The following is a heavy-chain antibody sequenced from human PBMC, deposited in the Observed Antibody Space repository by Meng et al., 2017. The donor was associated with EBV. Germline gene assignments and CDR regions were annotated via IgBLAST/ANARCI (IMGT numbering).Heavy chain of an antibody. CDR1: GGPFRYYA. CDR3: ASESGRGYTPDY. D-gene: IGHD3-10*01. Sequence: QGELVQSAAGVKEPGSSVKVSCKTSGGPFRYYAISWVRQAPGQGLEWLGGFLPRLGAPNYAQKFHGRVKITADESTSTHYMDLSSLRSEDTAIYYCASESGRGYTPDYWGQGTLVTVSS. V-gene: IGHV1-69*01. CDR2: FLPRLGAP. J-gene: IGHJ4*02.